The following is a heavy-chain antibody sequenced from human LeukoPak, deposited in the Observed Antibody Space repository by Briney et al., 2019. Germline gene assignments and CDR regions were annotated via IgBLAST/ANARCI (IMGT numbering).Heavy chain of an antibody. Sequence: SSVKVSCKASGGTFSSYAISWVRQAPGQGLEWMGGIIPIFGTANYAQKFQGRVTITADEYTSTAYMELSSLRSEDTAVYYCARGPGYCSSTSCYNYYYYYYMDVWGKGTTVTVSS. CDR3: ARGPGYCSSTSCYNYYYYYYMDV. D-gene: IGHD2-2*02. CDR2: IIPIFGTA. CDR1: GGTFSSYA. J-gene: IGHJ6*03. V-gene: IGHV1-69*01.